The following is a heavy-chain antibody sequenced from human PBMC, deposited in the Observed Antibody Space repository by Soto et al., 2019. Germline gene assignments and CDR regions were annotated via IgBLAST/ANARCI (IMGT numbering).Heavy chain of an antibody. CDR2: ITGSGDKT. CDR1: AIRFSSYS. V-gene: IGHV3-23*01. CDR3: ATMRGFFEF. D-gene: IGHD3-22*01. J-gene: IGHJ4*02. Sequence: GGSLRLSCAATSAIRFSSYSMSWVRPTPGKGLEWVSAITGSGDKTYYADSVEGRLTISRDNSKDTNYLQMSSLRAEDTAIYYCATMRGFFEFWGQGTLVTVSS.